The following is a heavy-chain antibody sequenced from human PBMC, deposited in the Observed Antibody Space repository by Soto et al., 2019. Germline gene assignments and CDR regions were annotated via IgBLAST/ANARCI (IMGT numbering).Heavy chain of an antibody. CDR2: IIPILGIA. V-gene: IGHV1-69*02. J-gene: IGHJ4*02. Sequence: QVQLVQSGAEVKKPGSSVKVSCKASGGTFSSYTISWVRQAPGQGLEWMGRIIPILGIANYGQKFQGRVTITADKSTSTAYMELSSLRSEDTAVYYCARGDSSGYSATGYWGQGTLVTVSS. CDR3: ARGDSSGYSATGY. D-gene: IGHD3-22*01. CDR1: GGTFSSYT.